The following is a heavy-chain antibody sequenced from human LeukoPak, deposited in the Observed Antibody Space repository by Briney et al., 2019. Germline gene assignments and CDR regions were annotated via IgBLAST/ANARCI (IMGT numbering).Heavy chain of an antibody. Sequence: SETLSLTCTVSGGSISSSSYYWGWIRQPPGKGLEWIGSIYYSGSTYYNPSLKSRVTISVDTSKNQFSLKLSSVTAADTAVYYCAREISTNDAFDIWGQGTMVTVSS. CDR1: GGSISSSSYY. J-gene: IGHJ3*02. CDR3: AREISTNDAFDI. CDR2: IYYSGST. V-gene: IGHV4-39*07. D-gene: IGHD2-2*01.